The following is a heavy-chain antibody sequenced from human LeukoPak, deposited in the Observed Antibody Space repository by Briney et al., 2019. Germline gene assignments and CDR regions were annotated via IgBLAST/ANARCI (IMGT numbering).Heavy chain of an antibody. CDR3: TRDHFGSYLA. V-gene: IGHV1-2*06. Sequence: ASVKVSCXTSGYTFTDHDMHWVRQAPGQGLEWVGRISTSTGGTTYSQSFQGRVTMTRDTSISTGYMELSRLKSDDTAVYYCTRDHFGSYLAWGQGTLVTVSS. J-gene: IGHJ4*02. D-gene: IGHD1-26*01. CDR2: ISTSTGGT. CDR1: GYTFTDHD.